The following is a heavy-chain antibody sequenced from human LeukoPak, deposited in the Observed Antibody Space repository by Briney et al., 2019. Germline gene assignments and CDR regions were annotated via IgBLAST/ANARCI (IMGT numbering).Heavy chain of an antibody. CDR2: FDPEDGET. CDR3: ASGGFSGLFRVLDY. V-gene: IGHV1-24*01. Sequence: ASVKVSCKVSGYTLTELSMHWVRQAPGKGLEWMGGFDPEDGETIYAQKFQGRVTMTEDTSTDTAYMELSSLRSEDTAVYYCASGGFSGLFRVLDYWGQGTLVTVSS. J-gene: IGHJ4*02. D-gene: IGHD2/OR15-2a*01. CDR1: GYTLTELS.